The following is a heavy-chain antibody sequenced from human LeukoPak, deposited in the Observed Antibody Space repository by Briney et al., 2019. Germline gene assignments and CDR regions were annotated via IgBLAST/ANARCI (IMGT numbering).Heavy chain of an antibody. CDR2: ISNRGSTI. D-gene: IGHD6-6*01. V-gene: IGHV3-23*01. Sequence: GGSLRLSCTVSGFTVSSNSMSWVRQAPGKGLEWISSISNRGSTIYYADSVKGRFTISRDNSKNTLYLQMNSLRVEDTAVYYCAKHHRMAARLVYFDYWGQGTLVTVSS. CDR3: AKHHRMAARLVYFDY. J-gene: IGHJ4*02. CDR1: GFTVSSNS.